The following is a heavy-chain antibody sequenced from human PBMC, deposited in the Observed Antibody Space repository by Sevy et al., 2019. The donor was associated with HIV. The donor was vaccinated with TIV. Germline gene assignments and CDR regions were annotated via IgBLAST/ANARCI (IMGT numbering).Heavy chain of an antibody. J-gene: IGHJ3*02. Sequence: GGSLRLSCAASGFTFSSYSMNWVRQAPGKGLEWVSYISSSSSTIYYEDSVKGRFTISRDNAKNSLYLQMNSLRDEDTAVYYCAREGVAGKNYDLWSGYYSVGAFDIWGQGTMVTVSS. CDR2: ISSSSSTI. V-gene: IGHV3-48*02. CDR3: AREGVAGKNYDLWSGYYSVGAFDI. CDR1: GFTFSSYS. D-gene: IGHD3-3*01.